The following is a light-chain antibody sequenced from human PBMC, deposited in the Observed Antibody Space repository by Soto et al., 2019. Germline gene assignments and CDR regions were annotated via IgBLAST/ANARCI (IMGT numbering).Light chain of an antibody. CDR3: QPVTAFLLCR. V-gene: IGKV1-5*01. J-gene: IGKJ1*01. CDR2: DAS. Sequence: DIQAKMSPSTVSASVEDRVTVTCRASQSVGTWLAWYQQKPGRAPNLLIYDASTLASAVPSRFSGSGSGTEFTLTISCLQSDDFATHYCQPVTAFLLCRFCHGAKVAI. CDR1: QSVGTW.